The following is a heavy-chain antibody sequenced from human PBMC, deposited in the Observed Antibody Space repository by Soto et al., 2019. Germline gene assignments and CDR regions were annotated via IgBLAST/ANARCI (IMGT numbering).Heavy chain of an antibody. CDR3: ARCLDYGGKGYYYYGMDV. D-gene: IGHD4-17*01. J-gene: IGHJ6*02. Sequence: GGSLRLSCAASGFTFISYGMHWVRQAPGKGLEWVAVISYDGSNKYYADSVKGRFTISRDNSKNTLYLQMNSLRAEDTAVYYCARCLDYGGKGYYYYGMDVWGQGTTVTVSS. V-gene: IGHV3-30*03. CDR2: ISYDGSNK. CDR1: GFTFISYG.